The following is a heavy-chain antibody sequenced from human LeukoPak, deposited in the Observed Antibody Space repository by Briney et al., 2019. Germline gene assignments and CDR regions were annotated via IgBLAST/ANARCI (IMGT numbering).Heavy chain of an antibody. CDR3: ARVGDYDSSGYYY. J-gene: IGHJ4*02. D-gene: IGHD3-22*01. Sequence: GGSLRLSCAASGFTFSSYAMHWVRQAPGKGLEYVSAISSNGGSTYYASSVKGRFTISRDNSKNTLYLQMGSLRAEDMAVYYCARVGDYDSSGYYYWGQGTLVTVSS. CDR2: ISSNGGST. V-gene: IGHV3-64*01. CDR1: GFTFSSYA.